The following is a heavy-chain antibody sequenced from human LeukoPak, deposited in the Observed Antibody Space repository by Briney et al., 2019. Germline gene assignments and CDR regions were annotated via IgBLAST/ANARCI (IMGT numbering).Heavy chain of an antibody. V-gene: IGHV4-4*07. CDR2: MYTSGNP. D-gene: IGHD3-10*01. CDR3: ARVPYYGSGRLHAFDI. J-gene: IGHJ3*02. CDR1: GGSISSYH. Sequence: PSETLSLTCNVSGGSISSYHWSWIRQPAEKALEWIGRMYTSGNPNYNPSLKSRVTMSVDTSKNQFSLKLSSVTAADTAVYYCARVPYYGSGRLHAFDIWGQGTMVTVSS.